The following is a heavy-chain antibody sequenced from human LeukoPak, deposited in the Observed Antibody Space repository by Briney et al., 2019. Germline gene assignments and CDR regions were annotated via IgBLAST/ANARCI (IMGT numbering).Heavy chain of an antibody. CDR2: VYHNGET. J-gene: IGHJ6*03. V-gene: IGHV4-38-2*02. D-gene: IGHD1-26*01. CDR1: GYSITTNYY. Sequence: SETLPLTCTVSGYSITTNYYWAWIRQSPGTGLEWTGSVYHNGETYYNPSLKSRVIISVDTSKNEFSLRLTSVTAADTAVYYCVTPRSWELSDMAVWGKGTTVIVS. CDR3: VTPRSWELSDMAV.